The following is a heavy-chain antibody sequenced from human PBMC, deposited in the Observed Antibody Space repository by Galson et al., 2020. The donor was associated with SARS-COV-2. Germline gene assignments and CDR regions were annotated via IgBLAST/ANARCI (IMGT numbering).Heavy chain of an antibody. CDR1: GFTFSSYG. V-gene: IGHV3-30*18. Sequence: GGSLRLSCAASGFTFSSYGMHWVRQAPGKGLEWVAVISYDGSNKYYADSVKGRFTISRDNSKNTLYLQMNSLRAEDTAVYYCAKEDYYDSSGPLGYWGQGTLVTVSS. CDR2: ISYDGSNK. J-gene: IGHJ4*02. D-gene: IGHD3-22*01. CDR3: AKEDYYDSSGPLGY.